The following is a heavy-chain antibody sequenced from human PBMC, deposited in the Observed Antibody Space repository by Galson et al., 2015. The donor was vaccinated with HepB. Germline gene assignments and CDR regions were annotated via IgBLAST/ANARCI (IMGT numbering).Heavy chain of an antibody. D-gene: IGHD5-12*01. J-gene: IGHJ5*02. Sequence: PALVKPTQTLTLTCTFSGFSLSTSGVGVGWIRQPPGKALEWLALIYWDDDKRYRPSLKSRLTITRDTSKNQVVLTMTNMDPVDTATYYCAHIQSSGVATTKGGWFDPWGQGTLVTVSS. V-gene: IGHV2-5*02. CDR1: GFSLSTSGVG. CDR3: AHIQSSGVATTKGGWFDP. CDR2: IYWDDDK.